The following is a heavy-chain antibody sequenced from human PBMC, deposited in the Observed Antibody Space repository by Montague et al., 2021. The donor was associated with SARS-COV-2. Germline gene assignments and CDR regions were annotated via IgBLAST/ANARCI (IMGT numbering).Heavy chain of an antibody. J-gene: IGHJ4*02. CDR1: GFSFSDSY. D-gene: IGHD2-8*01. CDR2: ISGSSSYT. V-gene: IGHV3-11*05. CDR3: ARDQYCTKGVCYSRGFDY. Sequence: SLRLSCAASGFSFSDSYMSWIRQAPGKGLEWVSYISGSSSYTNYADSVKGRFTISRDNAKNSLHLQMNSLRAEDTAVYYCARDQYCTKGVCYSRGFDYWGQGTLVTVSS.